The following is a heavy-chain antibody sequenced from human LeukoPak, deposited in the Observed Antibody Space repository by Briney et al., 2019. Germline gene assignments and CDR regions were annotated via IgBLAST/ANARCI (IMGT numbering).Heavy chain of an antibody. CDR3: ARDRRGYDFWSGYYNYYYGMDV. V-gene: IGHV4-34*01. J-gene: IGHJ6*02. Sequence: SETLSLTCAVYGGSFSGYYWSWIRQPPGKGLEWIGEINHSGSTNYNPSLKSRVTISVDTSKNQFSLKLSSVTAADTAVYYCARDRRGYDFWSGYYNYYYGMDVWGQGTTVTVSS. CDR2: INHSGST. CDR1: GGSFSGYY. D-gene: IGHD3-3*01.